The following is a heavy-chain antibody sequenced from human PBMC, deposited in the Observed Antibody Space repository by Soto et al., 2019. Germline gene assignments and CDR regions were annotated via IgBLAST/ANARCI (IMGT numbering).Heavy chain of an antibody. Sequence: TLSLTCTDSGGAISSAYYYWSWIRQPPGKGLEWIGTLYYSGDTYYNPSLKSRLIISIDTSNNQFALKAGSETAADTAVYYCASSSPYGLDVWGEGTTVT. J-gene: IGHJ6*01. CDR1: GGAISSAYYY. CDR3: ASSSPYGLDV. V-gene: IGHV4-30-4*08. CDR2: LYYSGDT.